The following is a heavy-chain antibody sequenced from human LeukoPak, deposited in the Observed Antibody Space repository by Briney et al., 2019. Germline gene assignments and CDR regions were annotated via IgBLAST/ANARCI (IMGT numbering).Heavy chain of an antibody. CDR1: GFTFSSFY. Sequence: GGSLRLSCAASGFTFSSFYMHWVRQPTGQGLEWVSTIGTASDTYYPGSVEGRFTLSRDNAKNSLYLQMNSLTAGDTAVYYCARGPPRGKYYYMDVWGKGTTVTVSS. V-gene: IGHV3-13*01. J-gene: IGHJ6*03. CDR2: IGTASDT. CDR3: ARGPPRGKYYYMDV. D-gene: IGHD1-1*01.